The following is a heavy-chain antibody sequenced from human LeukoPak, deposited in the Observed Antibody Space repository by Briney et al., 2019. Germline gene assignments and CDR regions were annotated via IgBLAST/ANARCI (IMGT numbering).Heavy chain of an antibody. CDR1: GFTFSSYA. Sequence: PGGSLRLSCAASGFTFSSYAMSWVRQAPGKGLEWVSGISGSGDSTYYADSVKGRFTISRDNSKNTLYLQMNSLRAEDTAVYYCAKGPSSGYYTHFFDYWGQGTLVTVSS. V-gene: IGHV3-23*01. J-gene: IGHJ4*02. CDR2: ISGSGDST. D-gene: IGHD1-26*01. CDR3: AKGPSSGYYTHFFDY.